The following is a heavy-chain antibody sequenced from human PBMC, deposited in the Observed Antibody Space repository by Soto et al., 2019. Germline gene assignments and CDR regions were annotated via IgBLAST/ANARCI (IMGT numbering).Heavy chain of an antibody. J-gene: IGHJ3*02. V-gene: IGHV4-38-2*01. CDR1: GYSISSGYY. D-gene: IGHD3-22*01. CDR3: ARGRYYYDSSGYYFDAFDI. CDR2: IYHSGSA. Sequence: SETLSLTCAVSGYSISSGYYWGWIRQPPGKGLEWIGSIYHSGSAYYNPSLKSRVTISVDTSKNQFSLKLSSVTAADTAVYYCARGRYYYDSSGYYFDAFDIWGQGTMVTVSS.